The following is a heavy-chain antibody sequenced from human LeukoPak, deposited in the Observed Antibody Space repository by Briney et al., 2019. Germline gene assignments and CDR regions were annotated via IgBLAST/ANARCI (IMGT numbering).Heavy chain of an antibody. CDR1: GGSTSSSTYY. D-gene: IGHD6-13*01. CDR2: IYNSGST. CDR3: ARQAYSSNLGWFDP. Sequence: SETLSLTCSVSGGSTSSSTYYWGWIRQPPGKGLEWIGNIYNSGSTYYNPSLKSRVTISVDTSKNQFSLKLSSVTAADTAVYYCARQAYSSNLGWFDPWGQGTLVTVSS. J-gene: IGHJ5*02. V-gene: IGHV4-39*01.